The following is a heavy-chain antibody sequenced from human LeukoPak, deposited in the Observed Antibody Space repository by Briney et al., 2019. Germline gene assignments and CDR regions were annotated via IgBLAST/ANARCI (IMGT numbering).Heavy chain of an antibody. CDR3: ARDPGRYSSGWFWYFDL. J-gene: IGHJ2*01. CDR2: IYTSGST. CDR1: GGSISSYY. V-gene: IGHV4-4*07. D-gene: IGHD6-19*01. Sequence: SETLSLTCTVSGGSISSYYWSWIRQPAGKGLEWIGRIYTSGSTNYNPSLKSRVTMSVGTSKTQFSLKLSSVTAADTAVYYCARDPGRYSSGWFWYFDLWGRGTLVTVSS.